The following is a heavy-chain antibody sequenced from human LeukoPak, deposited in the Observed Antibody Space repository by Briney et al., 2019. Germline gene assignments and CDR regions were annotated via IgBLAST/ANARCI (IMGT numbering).Heavy chain of an antibody. CDR2: ISSSSSYI. J-gene: IGHJ6*03. D-gene: IGHD4/OR15-4a*01. CDR1: GFTFSSYS. CDR3: ARGGAYYYMDV. Sequence: GRSLRLSCAASGFTFSSYSMNWVRHAPGKGLEWVSSISSSSSYIYYADSLKGRFTISRDNAKNSLYLQMNSLRAEDTAVYYCARGGAYYYMDVWGKGTTVTVSS. V-gene: IGHV3-21*01.